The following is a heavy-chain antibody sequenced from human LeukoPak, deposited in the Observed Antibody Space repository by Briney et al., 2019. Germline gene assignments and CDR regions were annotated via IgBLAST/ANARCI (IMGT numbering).Heavy chain of an antibody. J-gene: IGHJ6*02. CDR3: ARTGGLAANYYYYGMDV. CDR2: IYTSGST. V-gene: IGHV4-4*07. CDR1: GGSISSYY. D-gene: IGHD2-15*01. Sequence: SETLSLTCTVSGGSISSYYWSWIRQPAGKGLEWIGRIYTSGSTNYNPSLKSRVTMSVDTSKNQFSLKLSSVTAADTAVYYCARTGGLAANYYYYGMDVWGQGTTVTVSS.